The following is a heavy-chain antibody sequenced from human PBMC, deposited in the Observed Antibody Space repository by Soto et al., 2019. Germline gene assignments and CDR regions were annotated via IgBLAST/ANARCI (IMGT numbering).Heavy chain of an antibody. V-gene: IGHV3-30-3*01. D-gene: IGHD3-9*01. J-gene: IGHJ4*02. CDR2: ISYDGSNK. CDR1: GFTFSSYA. CDR3: ASTYFGWSAPLY. Sequence: GGSLRLSCAASGFTFSSYAMHWVRQAPGKGLEWVAVISYDGSNKYYADSVKGRFTISRDNSKNTLYLQMNSLRAEDTAVYYCASTYFGWSAPLYWGQGTLVTVSS.